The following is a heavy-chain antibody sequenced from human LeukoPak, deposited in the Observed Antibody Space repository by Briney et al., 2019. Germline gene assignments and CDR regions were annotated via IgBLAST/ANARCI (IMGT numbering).Heavy chain of an antibody. J-gene: IGHJ5*02. CDR1: GGTFSSYA. CDR3: ARDYPIVVVPAARAGNWFDP. V-gene: IGHV1-69*13. D-gene: IGHD2-2*01. Sequence: AASVKVSCKASGGTFSSYAIRWVRQAPGQGLEWMVGIIPIFGTANYAQKFQGRVTITADESTSTAYMELSSLRSEDTAVYYCARDYPIVVVPAARAGNWFDPWGQGTLVTVSS. CDR2: IIPIFGTA.